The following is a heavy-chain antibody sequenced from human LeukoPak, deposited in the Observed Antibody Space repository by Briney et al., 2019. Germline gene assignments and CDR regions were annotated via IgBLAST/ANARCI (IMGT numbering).Heavy chain of an antibody. D-gene: IGHD6-13*01. CDR1: GFTFSSYA. CDR3: ARSSLDAFDI. CDR2: ISGSGGST. Sequence: PGGSLRLSCAASGFTFSSYAMSWVRQAQGKGLEWVSDISGSGGSTYYADSVKGRFTISRDNTSKSLYLRMNRLRAEDTAVYYCARSSLDAFDIWGQGTMVTVSS. V-gene: IGHV3-23*01. J-gene: IGHJ3*02.